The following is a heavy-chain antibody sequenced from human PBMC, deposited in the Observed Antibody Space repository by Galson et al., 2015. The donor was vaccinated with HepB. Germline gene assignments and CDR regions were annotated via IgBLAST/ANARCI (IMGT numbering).Heavy chain of an antibody. CDR1: GFTFSSYA. CDR3: ARMGGRYYYDSSGYYFFQSPRDAFDI. Sequence: SLRLSCAASGFTFSSYAMHWVRQAPGKGLEWVAVISYDGSNKYYADSVKGRFTISRDNSKNTLYLQMNSLRAEDTAVYYCARMGGRYYYDSSGYYFFQSPRDAFDIWGQGTMVTVSS. CDR2: ISYDGSNK. V-gene: IGHV3-30-3*01. D-gene: IGHD3-22*01. J-gene: IGHJ3*02.